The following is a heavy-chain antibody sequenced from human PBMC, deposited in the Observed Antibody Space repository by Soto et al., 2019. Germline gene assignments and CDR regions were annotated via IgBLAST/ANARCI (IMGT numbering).Heavy chain of an antibody. Sequence: GGSLRLSCAASGFTFSDYYMSWIRQAPGKGLEWVSYISSSSSYTNYADSVKGRFTISRDNAKNSLYLQMNSLRAEDTAVYYCARVGDSITIFGVATDYWGQGTLVTVSS. J-gene: IGHJ4*02. D-gene: IGHD3-3*01. V-gene: IGHV3-11*06. CDR2: ISSSSSYT. CDR1: GFTFSDYY. CDR3: ARVGDSITIFGVATDY.